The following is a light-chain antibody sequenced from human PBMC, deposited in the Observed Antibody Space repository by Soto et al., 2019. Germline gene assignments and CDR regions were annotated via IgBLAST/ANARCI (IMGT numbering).Light chain of an antibody. CDR3: QQYGSSAPIT. Sequence: EIVLTQSPGTLSLSPGERATLSCRAIQSVSSSFLAWYQQKVGQAPRLLIYGASSRATGIPDRFSGSGSGTDFTLTISRLEPEDFALYYCQQYGSSAPITFGQGTRLEI. J-gene: IGKJ5*01. CDR2: GAS. V-gene: IGKV3-20*01. CDR1: QSVSSSF.